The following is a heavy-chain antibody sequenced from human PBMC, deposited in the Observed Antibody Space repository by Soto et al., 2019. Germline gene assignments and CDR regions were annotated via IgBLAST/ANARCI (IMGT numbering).Heavy chain of an antibody. Sequence: GGSLRLSCAASGFTFSSYGMHWVRQAPGKGLEWVAVISYDGSNKYYADSVKGRFTISRDNSKNTLYLQMNSLRAEGTAVYYCAKASDSSGYYLNYYFDYWGQGTLVTVSS. CDR3: AKASDSSGYYLNYYFDY. V-gene: IGHV3-30*18. J-gene: IGHJ4*02. CDR1: GFTFSSYG. D-gene: IGHD3-22*01. CDR2: ISYDGSNK.